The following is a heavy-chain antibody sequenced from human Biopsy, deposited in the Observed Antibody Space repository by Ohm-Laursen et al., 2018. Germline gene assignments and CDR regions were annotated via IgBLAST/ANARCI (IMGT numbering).Heavy chain of an antibody. D-gene: IGHD1-26*01. CDR3: ARVGAGAPSIDYFDY. Sequence: SETLSLTCTVSGGSTGSFFWSWIRQPPGKGLEWIGYIYYSGSTNYNPSLRSRVTISVDRSKNQFSLELSSVTAVDTAVYYCARVGAGAPSIDYFDYWGQGALVTVSS. V-gene: IGHV4-59*01. CDR1: GGSTGSFF. CDR2: IYYSGST. J-gene: IGHJ4*02.